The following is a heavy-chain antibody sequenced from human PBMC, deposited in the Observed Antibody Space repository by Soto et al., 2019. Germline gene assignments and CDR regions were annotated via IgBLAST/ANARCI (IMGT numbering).Heavy chain of an antibody. CDR2: IYYSGST. CDR1: GGSISSYY. D-gene: IGHD2-15*01. Sequence: SETLSLTCTVSGGSISSYYWSWIRQPPGKGLEWIGYIYYSGSTNYNPSLKSRVTISVDTSKNQFSLKLGSVTAADTAVYYCAISIGYCSGGSCSYLGSYFDYWGQGTLVTVSS. CDR3: AISIGYCSGGSCSYLGSYFDY. J-gene: IGHJ4*02. V-gene: IGHV4-59*01.